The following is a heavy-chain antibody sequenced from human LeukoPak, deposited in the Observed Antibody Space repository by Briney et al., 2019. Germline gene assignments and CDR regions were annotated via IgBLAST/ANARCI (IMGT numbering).Heavy chain of an antibody. Sequence: GRSLRLSCAGSGFTFSNGQKNWGRRAPGPGLGLVGKVKQDGGEKHYVDSVKGRFTISRDNAQNSLYPQTNSLRVEDTAMYYCASWNYDSGSWVLDYWCQGTLVPVSS. D-gene: IGHD3-10*01. CDR3: ASWNYDSGSWVLDY. V-gene: IGHV3-7*05. J-gene: IGHJ4*02. CDR2: VKQDGGEK. CDR1: GFTFSNGQ.